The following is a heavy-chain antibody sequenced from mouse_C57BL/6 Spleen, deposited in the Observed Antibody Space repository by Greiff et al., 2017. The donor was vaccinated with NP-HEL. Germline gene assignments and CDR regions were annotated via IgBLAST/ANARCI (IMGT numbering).Heavy chain of an antibody. CDR2: IYPGDGDT. Sequence: VQLQQSGPELVKPGASVKISCKASGYAFSSSWMNWVKQRPGKGLEWIGRIYPGDGDTNYNGKFKGKATLTADKSSSTAYMQLSSLTSEDSAVYFCARGRGGFAYWGQGTLVTVSA. V-gene: IGHV1-82*01. CDR3: ARGRGGFAY. CDR1: GYAFSSSW. J-gene: IGHJ3*01.